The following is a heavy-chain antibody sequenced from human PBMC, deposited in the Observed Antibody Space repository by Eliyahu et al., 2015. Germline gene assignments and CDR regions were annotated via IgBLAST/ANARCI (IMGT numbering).Heavy chain of an antibody. V-gene: IGHV3-23*01. D-gene: IGHD3-22*01. Sequence: EVQLLDSGGGLVQPGGSLXLSCAASGFTFXLSAMTWVRQSPGKGVEYVSSISGSGGDTFXADSVQGRFTISRDNSKNTLYLQMNSLRAEDTAVYYCSKVREGYYWGTLDSWGPGTPVTVSS. CDR2: ISGSGGDT. CDR3: SKVREGYYWGTLDS. CDR1: GFTFXLSA. J-gene: IGHJ4*02.